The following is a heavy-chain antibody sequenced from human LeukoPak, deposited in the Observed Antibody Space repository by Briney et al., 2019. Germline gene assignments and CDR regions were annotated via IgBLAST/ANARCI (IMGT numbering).Heavy chain of an antibody. Sequence: ASVKVSCKASGYTFTSYDINWVRQATGQGLEWMGWMNPNSGNTGYAQKFQGRVTMTRNTSISTAYMELSSLRSEDTAVYYCARVPGYSRYHYYYYMDVWGKGATVTVSS. CDR3: ARVPGYSRYHYYYYMDV. CDR2: MNPNSGNT. CDR1: GYTFTSYD. D-gene: IGHD6-13*01. J-gene: IGHJ6*03. V-gene: IGHV1-8*01.